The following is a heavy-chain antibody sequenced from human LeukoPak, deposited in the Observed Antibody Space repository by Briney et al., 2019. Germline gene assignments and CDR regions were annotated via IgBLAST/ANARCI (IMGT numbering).Heavy chain of an antibody. V-gene: IGHV4-34*01. Sequence: TLSLTCAVYGGSFSDYYWSWIRQPPGKGLEWIGEINHSGSTNYNPSLKSRVTISIDTSKNQFSLKLRSVTAADTAVYYCARGQRYDFWSGYLDYWGQGTLVTVSS. CDR1: GGSFSDYY. J-gene: IGHJ4*02. CDR2: INHSGST. CDR3: ARGQRYDFWSGYLDY. D-gene: IGHD3-3*01.